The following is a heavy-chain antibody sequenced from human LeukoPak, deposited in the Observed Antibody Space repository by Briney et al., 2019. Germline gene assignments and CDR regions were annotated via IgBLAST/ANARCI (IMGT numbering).Heavy chain of an antibody. CDR1: GDSVSSSTSV. Sequence: SQTLSLTCAISGDSVSSSTSVWNWLGQSPSRGLEWLGRTYYRSKWKNDYIVSVKSRISITPDTSRNQFSLQLNSVTPEDTAVYYCAREGAGAETAFDYWGQGTLVTVSS. CDR2: TYYRSKWKN. V-gene: IGHV6-1*01. J-gene: IGHJ4*02. D-gene: IGHD2-21*02. CDR3: AREGAGAETAFDY.